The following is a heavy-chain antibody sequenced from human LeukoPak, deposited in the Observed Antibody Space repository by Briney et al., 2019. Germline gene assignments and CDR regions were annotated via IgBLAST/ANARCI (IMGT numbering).Heavy chain of an antibody. V-gene: IGHV4-34*01. CDR2: IYYSGST. CDR3: ARQLPTADYYDSSGTSDY. CDR1: GGSFSGYY. D-gene: IGHD3-22*01. J-gene: IGHJ4*02. Sequence: SVTLSLTCAVYGGSFSGYYWSWIRQPPGKGLEWIGSIYYSGSTYYNPSLKSRVTISVDTSKNQFSLKLSSVTAADTAVYYCARQLPTADYYDSSGTSDYWGQGTLVTVSS.